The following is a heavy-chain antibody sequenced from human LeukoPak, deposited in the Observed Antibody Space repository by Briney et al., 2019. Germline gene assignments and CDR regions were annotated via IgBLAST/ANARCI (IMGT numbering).Heavy chain of an antibody. CDR1: GGTFSSYA. CDR2: IIPIFGTA. J-gene: IGHJ6*02. CDR3: ASRIAAASTQYYYYGMDV. Sequence: SVKVSCKASGGTFSSYAISWVRQAPGQGLEWMGGIIPIFGTANYAQKFQGRVTITADESTSTAYMELSSLRSEDTAVYYCASRIAAASTQYYYYGMDVWGQGTTVTVSS. V-gene: IGHV1-69*13. D-gene: IGHD6-13*01.